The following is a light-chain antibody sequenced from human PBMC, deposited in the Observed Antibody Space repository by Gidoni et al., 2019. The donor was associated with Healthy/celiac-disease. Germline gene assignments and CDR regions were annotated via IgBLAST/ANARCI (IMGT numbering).Light chain of an antibody. V-gene: IGKV3-20*01. Sequence: EMVLTQSPGTLSLSPGERATPACRASKSVSSSYLAWYQQKPGQAPRLLLYGASSRATGIPDRFICSGSGTDFTLTISRLEPEDFAVYYCQQYGSSPSKFXQXTKVEIK. J-gene: IGKJ1*01. CDR2: GAS. CDR3: QQYGSSPSK. CDR1: KSVSSSY.